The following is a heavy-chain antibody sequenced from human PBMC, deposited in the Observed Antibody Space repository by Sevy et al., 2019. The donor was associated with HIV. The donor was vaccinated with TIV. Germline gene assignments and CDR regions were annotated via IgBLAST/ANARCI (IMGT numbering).Heavy chain of an antibody. CDR3: ARGIALTAVTAIPYFDY. CDR1: GGSISSYY. Sequence: SETLSLTCTVSGGSISSYYWSWIRQPPGKGLEWIGYIYYSGSTNYNPSLKSRVTISVDTAKNQLSLKLSSVTAADTAVYYCARGIALTAVTAIPYFDYWGQRTLVTVSS. D-gene: IGHD2-21*02. CDR2: IYYSGST. V-gene: IGHV4-59*01. J-gene: IGHJ4*02.